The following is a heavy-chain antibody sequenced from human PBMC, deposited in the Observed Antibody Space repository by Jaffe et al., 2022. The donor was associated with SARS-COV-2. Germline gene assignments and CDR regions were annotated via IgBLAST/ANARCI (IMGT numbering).Heavy chain of an antibody. CDR1: GFTFSSYS. D-gene: IGHD3-16*01. V-gene: IGHV3-48*02. Sequence: EVQLVESGGGLVQPGGSLRLSCAASGFTFSSYSMNWVRQAPGKGLEWVSYISSSSSTIYYADSVKGRFTISRDNAKNSLYLQMNSLRDEDTAVYYCASDRSATRFYYGMDVWGQGTTVTVSS. J-gene: IGHJ6*02. CDR2: ISSSSSTI. CDR3: ASDRSATRFYYGMDV.